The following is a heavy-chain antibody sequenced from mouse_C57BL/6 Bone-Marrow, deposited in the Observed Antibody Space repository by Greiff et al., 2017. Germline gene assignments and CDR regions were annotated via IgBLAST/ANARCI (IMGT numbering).Heavy chain of an antibody. V-gene: IGHV1-72*01. J-gene: IGHJ1*03. CDR1: GYTFTSYW. Sequence: VQLQQPGAELVKPGASVKLSCKASGYTFTSYWMHWVKQRPGRGLEGIGRIDPNSGGTKYNEKFKSKATLTVDKPSSTAYMQLSSLTSEDSAVYDCAHGNYFYWYFAVWGTGTTVTVSS. D-gene: IGHD2-1*01. CDR2: IDPNSGGT. CDR3: AHGNYFYWYFAV.